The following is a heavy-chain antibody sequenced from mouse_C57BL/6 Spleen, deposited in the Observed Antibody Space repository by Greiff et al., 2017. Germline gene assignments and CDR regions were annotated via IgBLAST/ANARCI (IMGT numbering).Heavy chain of an antibody. J-gene: IGHJ1*03. CDR2: IHPNSGST. V-gene: IGHV1-64*01. Sequence: QVQLQQSGAELVKPGASVKLSCKASGYTFTSYWMHWVKQRPGQGLEWIGMIHPNSGSTNYNEKFKSKATLTVDKSSSTAYMQLSSLTSEDSAVYDCASTLYYGSSYWYFDFWGTGTPVTVSS. D-gene: IGHD1-1*01. CDR1: GYTFTSYW. CDR3: ASTLYYGSSYWYFDF.